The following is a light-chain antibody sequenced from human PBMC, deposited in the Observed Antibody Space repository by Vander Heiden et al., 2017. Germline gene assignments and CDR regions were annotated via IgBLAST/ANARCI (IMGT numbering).Light chain of an antibody. CDR3: QQNDSNPPRT. Sequence: DIQLTPSPSSLYASVGYRVTITCRASQSIRRYLNWYEQKQGKAPKMLIYDGSSWKSGGISRSSGSGGGTDFIITTSSRQQEDFAAYYCQQNDSNPPRTFGQGTKVEIK. CDR2: DGS. V-gene: IGKV1-39*01. CDR1: QSIRRY. J-gene: IGKJ1*01.